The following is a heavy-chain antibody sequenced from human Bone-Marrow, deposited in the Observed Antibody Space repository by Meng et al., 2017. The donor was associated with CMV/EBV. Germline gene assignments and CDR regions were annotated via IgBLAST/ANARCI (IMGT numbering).Heavy chain of an antibody. D-gene: IGHD3-22*01. J-gene: IGHJ2*01. V-gene: IGHV1-18*01. CDR2: ISAYNGGT. CDR1: GYTFISYG. CDR3: ARGPGGANYYDSSYWYFDL. Sequence: SVKVSCKASGYTFISYGISWVRQAPGQGLEWMGWISAYNGGTNYAQKFQGRVTMTRDTSISTAYMELSRLRSDDTAVYYCARGPGGANYYDSSYWYFDLWGRGTLVTVSS.